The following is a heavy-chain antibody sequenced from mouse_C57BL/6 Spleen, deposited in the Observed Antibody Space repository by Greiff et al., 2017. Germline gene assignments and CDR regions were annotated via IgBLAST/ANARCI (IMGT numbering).Heavy chain of an antibody. D-gene: IGHD1-1*01. CDR1: GYTFTDYY. J-gene: IGHJ3*01. Sequence: QVQLQQSGAELVRPGASVKLSCKASGYTFTDYYINWVKQRPGQGLEWIARIYTGSGNTYYNEKFKGKATLTAEKSSSTAYMQLSSLTSEDAAVYFCARGEVYGSSYWFAYWGQGTLVTVSA. V-gene: IGHV1-76*01. CDR3: ARGEVYGSSYWFAY. CDR2: IYTGSGNT.